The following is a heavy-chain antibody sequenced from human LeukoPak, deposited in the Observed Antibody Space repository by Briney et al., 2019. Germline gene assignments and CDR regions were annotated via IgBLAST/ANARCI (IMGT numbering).Heavy chain of an antibody. CDR2: ISSSSSTI. J-gene: IGHJ3*02. V-gene: IGHV3-48*04. CDR1: GFTFSSYS. D-gene: IGHD6-13*01. Sequence: PGGSLRLSCAASGFTFSSYSMNWVRQAPGKGLEWVSYISSSSSTIYYADSVKGRFTISRDNAKNSLYLQMNSLRAEDTAVYYCARDSNPGYSGSWYAFDIWGQGTMVTVSS. CDR3: ARDSNPGYSGSWYAFDI.